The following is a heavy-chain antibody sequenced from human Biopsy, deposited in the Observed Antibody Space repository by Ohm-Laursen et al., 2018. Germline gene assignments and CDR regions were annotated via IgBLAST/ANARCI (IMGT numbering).Heavy chain of an antibody. Sequence: GASVKVSCKAPGGTFTIYGVNWVRQAPGQGLEWLGGNIPILGTGNYAQKFQDRVTVAADTSTSTATMELRSLRSDVTAVYYCGTKVTGYVHHWGQGTLVIVSS. J-gene: IGHJ1*01. CDR3: GTKVTGYVHH. D-gene: IGHD2-21*02. CDR2: NIPILGTG. CDR1: GGTFTIYG. V-gene: IGHV1-69*06.